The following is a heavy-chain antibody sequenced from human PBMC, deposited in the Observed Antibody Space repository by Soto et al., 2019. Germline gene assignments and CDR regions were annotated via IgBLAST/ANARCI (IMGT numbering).Heavy chain of an antibody. D-gene: IGHD4-17*01. J-gene: IGHJ4*02. Sequence: QMQLQESGSGLVKPSQTLSLTCAVSGGSISSGGYSCNWIRQPPGKGLEWIGYIYHSGSTYYNPSLKSRVTISVDRSKNQFSRKLSSVTAADTAVYYCARGMTTVTTFDYCGQGTLVTVSS. V-gene: IGHV4-30-2*01. CDR1: GGSISSGGYS. CDR2: IYHSGST. CDR3: ARGMTTVTTFDY.